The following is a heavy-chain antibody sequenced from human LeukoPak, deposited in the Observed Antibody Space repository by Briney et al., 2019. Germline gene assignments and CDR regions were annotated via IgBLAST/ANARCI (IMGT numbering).Heavy chain of an antibody. D-gene: IGHD4-17*01. CDR1: GFTFSIYW. CDR2: IKQDGSEK. Sequence: GGSLRLSCAASGFTFSIYWMSWVRQAPGKGREWVANIKQDGSEKYYVDSVKGRFTISRDNAKNSLYLQMNSLRAEDTAVYYCARDWDYGDFGTNGYYFDYWGQGTLVTVSS. CDR3: ARDWDYGDFGTNGYYFDY. J-gene: IGHJ4*02. V-gene: IGHV3-7*01.